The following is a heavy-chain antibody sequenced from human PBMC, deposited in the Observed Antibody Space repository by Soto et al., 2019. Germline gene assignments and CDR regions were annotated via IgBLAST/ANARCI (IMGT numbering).Heavy chain of an antibody. Sequence: QVQLQESGPGLVKPSETLSLICTVSGGSISNYYWSWIRQPPGRGLEWIGYIYYSRRANYNPSLKIRAIISVDTSKNQVSLKLNSVTAADTAVYYCASFWGVAGNGYFDYWGQGTLVTVSS. CDR2: IYYSRRA. J-gene: IGHJ4*02. D-gene: IGHD3-16*01. CDR3: ASFWGVAGNGYFDY. CDR1: GGSISNYY. V-gene: IGHV4-59*01.